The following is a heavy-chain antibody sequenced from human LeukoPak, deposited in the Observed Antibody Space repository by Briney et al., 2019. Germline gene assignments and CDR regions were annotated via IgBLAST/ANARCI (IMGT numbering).Heavy chain of an antibody. V-gene: IGHV3-23*01. CDR3: ASRGHVGSGTYSPYDY. CDR1: GGSISSYY. CDR2: ISGSGGRT. D-gene: IGHD3-10*01. J-gene: IGHJ4*02. Sequence: ETLSLTCTVSGGSISSYYWNWVRQAPGKGLEWVSVISGSGGRTYYADSVKGRFTISRDNSRNTVYLQMTSLRAEDTAVYYCASRGHVGSGTYSPYDYWGQGTLVTVSS.